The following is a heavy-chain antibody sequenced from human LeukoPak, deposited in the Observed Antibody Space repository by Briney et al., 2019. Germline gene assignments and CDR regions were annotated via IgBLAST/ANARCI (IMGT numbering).Heavy chain of an antibody. CDR3: AREGLCSGGSCYGY. CDR2: INAGNGNT. CDR1: GYTFTSYA. V-gene: IGHV1-3*01. Sequence: GASVKVSCKASGYTFTSYAMHWVRQAPRQRLEWMGWINAGNGNTKYSQKFQGRVTITRDTSASTAYMELSSLRSEDTAVYYCAREGLCSGGSCYGYWGQGTLVAVSS. J-gene: IGHJ4*02. D-gene: IGHD2-15*01.